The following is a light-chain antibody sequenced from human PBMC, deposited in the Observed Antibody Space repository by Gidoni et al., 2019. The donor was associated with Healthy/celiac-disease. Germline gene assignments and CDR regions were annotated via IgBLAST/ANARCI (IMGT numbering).Light chain of an antibody. V-gene: IGKV4-1*01. CDR2: WAS. J-gene: IGKJ4*02. Sequence: IVMTHSLDSLALSLGDRATINCKSSQSVLYSSNNQNYRAGYQQKPGQPPKLLIYWASTRESGVPDRFSGSGSGTDFTLTISSLQAEDVAVYYCQQYYSTPLTFGGGTKVEIK. CDR1: QSVLYSSNNQNY. CDR3: QQYYSTPLT.